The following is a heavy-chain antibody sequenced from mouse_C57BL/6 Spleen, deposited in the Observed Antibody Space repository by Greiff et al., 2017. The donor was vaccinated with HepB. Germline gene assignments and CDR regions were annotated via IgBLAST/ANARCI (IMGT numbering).Heavy chain of an antibody. V-gene: IGHV1-26*01. CDR1: GYTFTDYY. CDR2: INPNNGGT. D-gene: IGHD2-3*01. J-gene: IGHJ4*01. Sequence: VQLQQSGPELVKPGASVKISCKASGYTFTDYYMNWVKQSHGKSLEWIGDINPNNGGTSYNQKFKGKATLTVDKSSSTAYMELRSLTSEDSAVYYCARWGGYSYAMDYWGQGTSVTVSS. CDR3: ARWGGYSYAMDY.